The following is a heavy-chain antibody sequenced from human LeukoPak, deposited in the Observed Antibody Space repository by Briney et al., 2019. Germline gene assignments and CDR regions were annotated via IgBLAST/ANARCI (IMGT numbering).Heavy chain of an antibody. Sequence: GGSLRLSCAGSGFSFNNYWMHWVRQAPGKGLVWVSRIHSDGRITTYADSVKGRFTISKDSARNTLYLQMNTLRVEDTAVYYCARAQDTYNSLYFDYWGQGALVTVPS. CDR1: GFSFNNYW. D-gene: IGHD5-24*01. CDR2: IHSDGRIT. CDR3: ARAQDTYNSLYFDY. J-gene: IGHJ4*02. V-gene: IGHV3-74*01.